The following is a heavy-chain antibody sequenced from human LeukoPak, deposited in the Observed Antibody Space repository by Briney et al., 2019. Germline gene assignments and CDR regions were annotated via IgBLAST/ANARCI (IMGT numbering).Heavy chain of an antibody. CDR3: ARYGSGSYSDDHFQH. J-gene: IGHJ1*01. D-gene: IGHD3-10*01. Sequence: PSETLSLTCTVSGGSISGYYWSWIRQPPGRGLEWIGFVYYSGSTKYNPSLKSRVTISVDTSKNQFSLKLTSVTAADTAVYYRARYGSGSYSDDHFQHWGQGTLVTVSS. V-gene: IGHV4-59*08. CDR2: VYYSGST. CDR1: GGSISGYY.